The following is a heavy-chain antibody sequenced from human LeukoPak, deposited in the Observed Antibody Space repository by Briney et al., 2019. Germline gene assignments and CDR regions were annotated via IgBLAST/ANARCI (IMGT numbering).Heavy chain of an antibody. CDR1: GFTFSSYD. Sequence: PGGSLRLSCAASGFTFSSYDMSWVRQAPGKGLEWVSAISGSGGSTYYADAVKGRFTISRDNSKNTLYLQMNSLRAEDTAVYYCAKDRHAPGRYCSSTTCFPFDPWGQGTLVTVSS. CDR3: AKDRHAPGRYCSSTTCFPFDP. V-gene: IGHV3-23*01. J-gene: IGHJ5*02. CDR2: ISGSGGST. D-gene: IGHD2-2*01.